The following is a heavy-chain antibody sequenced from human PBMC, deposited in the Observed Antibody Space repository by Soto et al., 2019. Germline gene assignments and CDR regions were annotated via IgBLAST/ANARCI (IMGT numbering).Heavy chain of an antibody. CDR2: IYHSGST. Sequence: QVQLQESGPGLVKPSGTLSLTCAVSGGSLSSSHWWSWVRQPPGKGLEWIGEIYHSGSTNYNPSVKNRVNKSLEKAKNQFTLSLTSVAAADTAVYYCARRGGGQPDYWGQGTLVTVSS. CDR1: GGSLSSSHW. D-gene: IGHD3-16*01. V-gene: IGHV4-4*02. J-gene: IGHJ4*02. CDR3: ARRGGGQPDY.